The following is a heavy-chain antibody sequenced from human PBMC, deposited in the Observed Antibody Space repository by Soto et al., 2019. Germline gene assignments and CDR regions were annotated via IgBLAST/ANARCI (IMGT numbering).Heavy chain of an antibody. CDR3: TTGLDY. CDR1: GLTFSGSV. D-gene: IGHD6-19*01. CDR2: IRNRANSYAT. Sequence: ESGGGLVQPGGSLKLSCATSGLTFSGSVMHWVRQASGKGLEWVGRIRNRANSYATAYAASVKGRFTISRDDSKNAAYLQMNSLKSEDTAVYYCTTGLDYWGQGTLVTVSS. J-gene: IGHJ4*02. V-gene: IGHV3-73*01.